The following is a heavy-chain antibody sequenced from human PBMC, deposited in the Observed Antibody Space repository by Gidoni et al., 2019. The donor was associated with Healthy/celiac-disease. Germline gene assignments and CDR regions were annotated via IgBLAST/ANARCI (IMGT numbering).Heavy chain of an antibody. CDR2: NIPILGIA. Sequence: QVQLVQSGAEVKKPGSSVKVSCKASGRTFSSYTITWVRQAPGKGLEWMGRNIPILGIANDAQKFQGRVTITEDKSTSTAYMELSSLRSEDTAVYYCARDQGYGYGGKDRWGQGTLVTVSS. J-gene: IGHJ5*02. V-gene: IGHV1-69*08. D-gene: IGHD4-17*01. CDR3: ARDQGYGYGGKDR. CDR1: GRTFSSYT.